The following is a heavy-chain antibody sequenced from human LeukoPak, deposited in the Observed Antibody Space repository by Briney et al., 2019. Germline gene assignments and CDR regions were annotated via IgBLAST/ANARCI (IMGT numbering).Heavy chain of an antibody. J-gene: IGHJ4*02. D-gene: IGHD3-3*01. CDR1: GFTFSSYS. CDR3: ARDGGGTYYDFWSGYPTFDY. Sequence: GGSLRLSCAASGFTFSSYSMNWVRQAPGKGLEWVSSISSSSSYIYYADSVKGRFTISRDNAKNSLYLQMNRLRAEDTAVYYCARDGGGTYYDFWSGYPTFDYWGQGTLVTVSS. V-gene: IGHV3-21*01. CDR2: ISSSSSYI.